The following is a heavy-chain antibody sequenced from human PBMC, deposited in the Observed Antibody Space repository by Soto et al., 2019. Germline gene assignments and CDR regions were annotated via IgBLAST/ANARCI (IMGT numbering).Heavy chain of an antibody. J-gene: IGHJ6*03. CDR2: MNPNSGNT. Sequence: ASVKVSCKASGYAFTSYDINWVRQATGQGLEWMGWMNPNSGNTGYAQKFQGRVTMTRNTSISTAYMELSSLRSEDTAVYYCARGRRATGPAKYYYYMDVWGKGTTVTVSS. V-gene: IGHV1-8*01. CDR1: GYAFTSYD. CDR3: ARGRRATGPAKYYYYMDV. D-gene: IGHD2-15*01.